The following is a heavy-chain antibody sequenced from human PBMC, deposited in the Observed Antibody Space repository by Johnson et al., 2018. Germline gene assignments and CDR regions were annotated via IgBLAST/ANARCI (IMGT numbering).Heavy chain of an antibody. J-gene: IGHJ3*02. CDR3: TKDAGWKVGFDI. V-gene: IGHV3-9*01. Sequence: VQLVQSGGGSVQPGRSLGLSCTASGFAFDDSAMHWVRQAPGKGLDWVSGISWNIIREDYAASVEGRFTISRDNDKNSLYLQMNSLRPHDTALYYCTKDAGWKVGFDIWGQGTMVTVSS. CDR2: ISWNIIRE. D-gene: IGHD1-1*01. CDR1: GFAFDDSA.